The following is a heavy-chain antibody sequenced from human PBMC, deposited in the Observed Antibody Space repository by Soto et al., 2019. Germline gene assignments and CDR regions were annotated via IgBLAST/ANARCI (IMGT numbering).Heavy chain of an antibody. CDR3: ARVLCGSTSCWMDY. Sequence: QVQLQESGPGLVKPSETLSLTCTVSGGSISSYYWSWIRQPPGKGLEWIGYIYYSGSTNYNPSLNSRVTISVDPSKNQFSLKLSSVAAADTAVYYWARVLCGSTSCWMDYGGQGTLVTVSS. J-gene: IGHJ4*02. CDR2: IYYSGST. CDR1: GGSISSYY. V-gene: IGHV4-59*08. D-gene: IGHD2-2*01.